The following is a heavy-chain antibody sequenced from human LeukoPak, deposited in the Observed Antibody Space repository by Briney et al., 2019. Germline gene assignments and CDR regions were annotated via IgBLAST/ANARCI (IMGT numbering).Heavy chain of an antibody. CDR1: GGSISSYY. CDR3: ARDYYDSSGSSYYFDY. V-gene: IGHV4-4*07. Sequence: SETLSLTCTVSGGSISSYYWSWIRQPAGKGLEWIGRIYTSGSTNYNPSHKSRVTMSVDTSKNQFSLKLSSVTAADTAVYYCARDYYDSSGSSYYFDYWGQGTLVTVSS. J-gene: IGHJ4*02. CDR2: IYTSGST. D-gene: IGHD3-22*01.